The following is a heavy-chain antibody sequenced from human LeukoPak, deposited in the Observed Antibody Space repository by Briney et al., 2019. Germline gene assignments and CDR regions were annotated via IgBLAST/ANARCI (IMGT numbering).Heavy chain of an antibody. CDR2: IRSKTDGGTT. CDR1: GFTFSDYY. V-gene: IGHV3-15*01. J-gene: IGHJ4*02. CDR3: TTRYSSSWWGDFFDY. Sequence: GGSLRLSCAASGFTFSDYYMKWIRQAPEKGLEWVGRIRSKTDGGTTDYAAPVKGRFTISRDDSKNTLYLQMNSLKTEDTAVYYCTTRYSSSWWGDFFDYWGQGTLVTVSS. D-gene: IGHD6-13*01.